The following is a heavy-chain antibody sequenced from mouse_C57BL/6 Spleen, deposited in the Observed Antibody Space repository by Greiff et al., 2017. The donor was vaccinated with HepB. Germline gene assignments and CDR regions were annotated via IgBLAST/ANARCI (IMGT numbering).Heavy chain of an antibody. CDR3: ARWGTTVVGPYWYFDV. CDR1: GYTFTSYW. D-gene: IGHD1-1*01. J-gene: IGHJ1*03. Sequence: QVQLQQPGAELVRPGSSVKLSCKASGYTFTSYWMHWVKQRPIQGLEWIGNIDPSDSETHYNQKFKDKATLTVDKSSSTAYMQLSSLTSEDSAVYYCARWGTTVVGPYWYFDVWGTGTTVTVSS. CDR2: IDPSDSET. V-gene: IGHV1-52*01.